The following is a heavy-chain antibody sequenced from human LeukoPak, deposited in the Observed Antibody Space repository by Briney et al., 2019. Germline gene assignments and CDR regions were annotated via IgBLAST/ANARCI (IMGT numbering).Heavy chain of an antibody. J-gene: IGHJ4*02. D-gene: IGHD3-10*01. CDR3: ARRPTYGSGTNYLFDY. CDR1: GYSFPIYW. V-gene: IGHV5-51*01. CDR2: IYPGDSDT. Sequence: GESLKISCKGSGYSFPIYWIAWVRQMPGKGLEWMGIIYPGDSDTRYSPSFQGQITISADKSISTAYLQWSSLKASDTAMYYCARRPTYGSGTNYLFDYWGQGTLVTVSS.